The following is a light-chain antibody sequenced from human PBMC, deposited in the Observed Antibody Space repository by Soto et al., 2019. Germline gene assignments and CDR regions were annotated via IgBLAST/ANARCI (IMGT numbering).Light chain of an antibody. CDR1: HSVSTR. CDR2: DAS. CDR3: QQRSNWPST. V-gene: IGKV3-11*01. Sequence: EIVMTQSPATLSVSPGERATLSCRASHSVSTRLAWYQQKPGQAPRLLIYDASNRATGIPARFSGSGSGTDFTLTITSLEPEDFAVYYCQQRSNWPSTFGGGTKVEIK. J-gene: IGKJ4*01.